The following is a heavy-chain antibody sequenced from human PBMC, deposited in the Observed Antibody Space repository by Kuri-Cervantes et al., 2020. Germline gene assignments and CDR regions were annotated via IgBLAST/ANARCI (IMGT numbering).Heavy chain of an antibody. V-gene: IGHV1-2*02. Sequence: ASVKVSCKASGYTFTGYYMHWVRQAPGQGLEWMGWINPNSGGTNYAQKFQGRVTMTRDTSISTAYMELSRLRSDDTAVYYCARDRYSYGGDAADYWGQGTRVTVSS. J-gene: IGHJ4*02. D-gene: IGHD5-18*01. CDR1: GYTFTGYY. CDR3: ARDRYSYGGDAADY. CDR2: INPNSGGT.